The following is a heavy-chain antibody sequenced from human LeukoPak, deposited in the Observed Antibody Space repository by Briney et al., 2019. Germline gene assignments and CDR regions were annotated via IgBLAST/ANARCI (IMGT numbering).Heavy chain of an antibody. CDR2: IYYSGST. Sequence: KASETLSLTCTVSGGSISSSSYYWGWIRQPPGKGLEWIGSIYYSGSTYYNPSLKSRVTISVDTSKNQFSLKLSSVTAADTAVYYCAGIVVVVAVTPEPNYFDYWGQGTLVTVSS. D-gene: IGHD2-15*01. J-gene: IGHJ4*02. CDR3: AGIVVVVAVTPEPNYFDY. CDR1: GGSISSSSYY. V-gene: IGHV4-39*01.